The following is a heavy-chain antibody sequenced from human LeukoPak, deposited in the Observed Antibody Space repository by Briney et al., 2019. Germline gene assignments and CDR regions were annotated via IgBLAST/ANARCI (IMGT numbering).Heavy chain of an antibody. CDR1: GGSISSGSYY. CDR2: IYSSGYS. J-gene: IGHJ4*02. Sequence: SETLSLTCTVSGGSISSGSYYWSWLRQPPGKGLEWIGYIYSSGYSNYNPSLKSRVTISVDTSKNQFSLKLSSVTAADTAVYYCARHRGPHVGRMEWGQGTQVTVSS. V-gene: IGHV4-61*01. D-gene: IGHD3-3*01. CDR3: ARHRGPHVGRME.